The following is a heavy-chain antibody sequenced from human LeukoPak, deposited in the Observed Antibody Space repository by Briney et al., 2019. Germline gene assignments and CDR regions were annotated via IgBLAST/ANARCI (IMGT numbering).Heavy chain of an antibody. D-gene: IGHD1-1*01. J-gene: IGHJ3*02. CDR2: IYYSGST. CDR3: ARDLEAFDI. Sequence: XETLSLTCTXSGGSISSYYWSWIRQPPGKGLEWIGYIYYSGSTNYNPSLKSRVTISVDTSKNQFSLKLSSVTAADTAVYYCARDLEAFDIWGQGTMVTVSS. V-gene: IGHV4-59*01. CDR1: GGSISSYY.